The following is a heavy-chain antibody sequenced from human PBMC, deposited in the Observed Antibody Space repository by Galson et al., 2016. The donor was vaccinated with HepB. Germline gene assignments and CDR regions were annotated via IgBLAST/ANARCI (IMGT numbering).Heavy chain of an antibody. V-gene: IGHV1-2*04. D-gene: IGHD4-11*01. Sequence: SVKVSCKASGYTFTAYYMHWVRQAPGQGLEWMGWINPNSGGTNYAQKFQGWVTMTRDTSISTAYMELSRLRSDDTAVYYCARVRYSNYPYYFDYWGQGTLVTVSS. CDR1: GYTFTAYY. CDR3: ARVRYSNYPYYFDY. CDR2: INPNSGGT. J-gene: IGHJ4*02.